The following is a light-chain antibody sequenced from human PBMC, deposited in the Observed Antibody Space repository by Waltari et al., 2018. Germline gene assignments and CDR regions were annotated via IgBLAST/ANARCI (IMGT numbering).Light chain of an antibody. Sequence: QSALTQPPSASGSPGQSVTISCTGTSGDVGGSNYVPWYQQYTGKAPQLVIYDVNERPSGVPARFSGSKSDNTASLTVSGLQDEDEADYYCSSYAGSSNFVVFGGGTKVTVL. CDR3: SSYAGSSNFVV. CDR1: SGDVGGSNY. V-gene: IGLV2-8*01. CDR2: DVN. J-gene: IGLJ2*01.